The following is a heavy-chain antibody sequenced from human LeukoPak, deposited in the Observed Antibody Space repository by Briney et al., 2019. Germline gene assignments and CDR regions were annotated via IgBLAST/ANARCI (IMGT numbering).Heavy chain of an antibody. CDR1: GFTVSSYA. J-gene: IGHJ6*02. D-gene: IGHD3-10*01. CDR3: ARDYYGLLWSYYYYYGMDV. V-gene: IGHV3-30-3*01. CDR2: ISYDGSNK. Sequence: LGGSLRLSCAASGFTVSSYAMHWVRQAPGKGLEWVAVISYDGSNKYYADSVKGRFTISRDNSKNRLYLQMNSLRAEDTAVYYCARDYYGLLWSYYYYYGMDVWGQGTTVTVSS.